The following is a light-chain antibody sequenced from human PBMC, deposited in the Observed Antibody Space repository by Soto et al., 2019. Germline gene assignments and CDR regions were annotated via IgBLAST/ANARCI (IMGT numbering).Light chain of an antibody. CDR3: QQYYSTPYT. CDR2: WAS. J-gene: IGKJ2*01. Sequence: DIVMTQSPDSLAVSLGERATINCKSSQSVLYSSNNKNYLAWYQQKPGQPPKLLIYWASTRESGVTDRFSGSRSGTDFTLTISSLQAEDVAVYYCQQYYSTPYTFGQGTKLEIK. CDR1: QSVLYSSNNKNY. V-gene: IGKV4-1*01.